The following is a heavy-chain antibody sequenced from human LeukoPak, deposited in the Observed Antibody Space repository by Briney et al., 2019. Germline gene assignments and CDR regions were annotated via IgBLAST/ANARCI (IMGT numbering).Heavy chain of an antibody. CDR2: ISAYNGNT. D-gene: IGHD3-10*01. J-gene: IGHJ6*02. V-gene: IGHV1-18*01. Sequence: ASVKVSCKASGYTFTSYGISWVRQAPGQGLEWMGWISAYNGNTNNAQKLQGRVTMTTDTSTSTAYMELRSLRSDDTAVYYCARDPTRFSGSYQIYGMDVWGQGTTVTVSS. CDR1: GYTFTSYG. CDR3: ARDPTRFSGSYQIYGMDV.